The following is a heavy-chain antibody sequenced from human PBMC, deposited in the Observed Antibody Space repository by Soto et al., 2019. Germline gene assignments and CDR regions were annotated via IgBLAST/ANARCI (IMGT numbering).Heavy chain of an antibody. V-gene: IGHV4-39*01. CDR2: IDYNGVT. CDR3: GRVMIGTSRHTDSDY. J-gene: IGHJ4*02. CDR1: GASISSRDYY. Sequence: SETLSLTCSVSGASISSRDYYWGWIRQTPGKGLEWIGNIDYNGVTYYNPSLKSRVTVSKDTSKDQFSLKVASVTAADTAIYYCGRVMIGTSRHTDSDYWGQGTQVTVSS. D-gene: IGHD2-2*01.